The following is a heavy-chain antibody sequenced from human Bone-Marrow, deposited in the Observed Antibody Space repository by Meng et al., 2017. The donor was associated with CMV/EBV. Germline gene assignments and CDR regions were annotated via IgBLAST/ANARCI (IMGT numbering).Heavy chain of an antibody. Sequence: SETLSLTCTVSGGSISSYYWGWIRQPPGKGLEWIGSGDYSGSTYYNPSLKSRVTISVDTSKNQFSLKLSSVTAADTAVYYCARDERRGYCSSASCPDYGMDVWGQGTTVTVSS. D-gene: IGHD2-2*01. CDR2: GDYSGST. J-gene: IGHJ6*02. CDR1: GGSISSYY. CDR3: ARDERRGYCSSASCPDYGMDV. V-gene: IGHV4-39*07.